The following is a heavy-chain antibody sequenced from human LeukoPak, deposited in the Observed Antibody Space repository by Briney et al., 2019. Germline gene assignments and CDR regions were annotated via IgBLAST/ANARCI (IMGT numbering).Heavy chain of an antibody. J-gene: IGHJ4*02. D-gene: IGHD3-9*01. CDR3: ARSRLGPYILTGYTDFDY. CDR1: GFTVSSNY. V-gene: IGHV3-66*01. Sequence: GGSLRLSCAASGFTVSSNYMSWVRQAPGKGLEWVSDIYSGGSTYYADSVKGRFTISRDNSKNTLYLQMNSLRAEDTAVYYCARSRLGPYILTGYTDFDYWGQGTLVTVSS. CDR2: IYSGGST.